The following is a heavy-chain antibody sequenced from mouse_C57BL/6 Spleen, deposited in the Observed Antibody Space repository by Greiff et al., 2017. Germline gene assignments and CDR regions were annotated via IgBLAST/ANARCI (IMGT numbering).Heavy chain of an antibody. J-gene: IGHJ3*01. CDR1: GYTFTSYW. CDR3: ARLDYGNYWFAY. Sequence: QVQLQQSGAELVMPGASVKLSCKASGYTFTSYWMHWVKQRPGQGLEWIGEIDPSDSYTNYNQKFKGKSTLTVDKSSSTAYMQLSSLTSEDSAVYYCARLDYGNYWFAYWGQGTLVTVSA. V-gene: IGHV1-69*01. CDR2: IDPSDSYT. D-gene: IGHD2-1*01.